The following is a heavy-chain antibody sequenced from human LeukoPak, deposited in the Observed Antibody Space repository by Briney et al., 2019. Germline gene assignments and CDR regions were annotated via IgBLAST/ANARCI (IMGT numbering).Heavy chain of an antibody. J-gene: IGHJ5*02. CDR2: IYPGDSDT. V-gene: IGHV5-51*01. CDR1: GYNFATYW. D-gene: IGHD6-19*01. CDR3: ARGSEYTARWLDP. Sequence: HGESLKISCKGSGYNFATYWIAWVRQMPGKGLEWMGVIYPGDSDTKYGPSFQGQVTISADKSLNTAYLQWRSLKASDTAIYYCARGSEYTARWLDPWGQGTLVTVSS.